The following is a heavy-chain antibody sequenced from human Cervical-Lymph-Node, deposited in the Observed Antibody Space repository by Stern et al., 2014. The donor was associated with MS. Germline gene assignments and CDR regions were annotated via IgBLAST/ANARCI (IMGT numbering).Heavy chain of an antibody. J-gene: IGHJ6*02. Sequence: EVQLVESGGGLVQPGRSLRLSCAASGFTFGDYAMHWVRQATGQGLEWISGISWNSGRIGYADSVKGRLTISRGNAQRSLYLQMNSLRAEDTALYYCAKGSIFGVARDYYYGMDVWGQGTTVTVSS. CDR3: AKGSIFGVARDYYYGMDV. CDR2: ISWNSGRI. CDR1: GFTFGDYA. V-gene: IGHV3-9*01. D-gene: IGHD3-3*01.